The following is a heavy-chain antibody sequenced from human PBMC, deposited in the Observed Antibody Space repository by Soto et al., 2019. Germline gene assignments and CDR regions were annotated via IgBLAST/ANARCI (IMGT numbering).Heavy chain of an antibody. CDR3: AKANSGDDDEFDY. D-gene: IGHD5-12*01. J-gene: IGHJ4*02. Sequence: QVQLVQSGAEVKKPGASVRVSCKTSGYTFTGYYMHWVRQAPGQGLEWMGWINPKSGGTYYIQKFQGRVTMTRDTYITTAYMDLSGLRSDDTAIYYCAKANSGDDDEFDYWGQGTLVTVSS. CDR1: GYTFTGYY. V-gene: IGHV1-2*02. CDR2: INPKSGGT.